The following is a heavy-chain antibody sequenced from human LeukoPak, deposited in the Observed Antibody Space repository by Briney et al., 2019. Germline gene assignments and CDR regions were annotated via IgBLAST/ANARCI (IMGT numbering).Heavy chain of an antibody. CDR3: AREKGSLVAVAGTGLFDY. D-gene: IGHD6-19*01. Sequence: SETLSLTCAVYGGSFSGYYWSWIRQPPGKGLEWIGEINHSGSTNYNPSLKSRVTISVDTPKNQFSLKLSSVTAADTAVYYCAREKGSLVAVAGTGLFDYWGQGTLVTVSS. V-gene: IGHV4-34*01. CDR1: GGSFSGYY. CDR2: INHSGST. J-gene: IGHJ4*02.